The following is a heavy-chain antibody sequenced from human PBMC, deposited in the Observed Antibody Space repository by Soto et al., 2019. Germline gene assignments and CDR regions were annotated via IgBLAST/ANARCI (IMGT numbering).Heavy chain of an antibody. D-gene: IGHD3-22*01. CDR2: IIPIFGTA. V-gene: IGHV1-69*01. CDR3: ARGDHYYDSSGYYYFDY. CDR1: GGTFSSYA. J-gene: IGHJ4*02. Sequence: QVQLVQSGAEVKKPGSSVKVSCKASGGTFSSYAISWVRQAPGQGLEWMGGIIPIFGTANYAQKFQGRVTITADESTSTAYMELSSLRSEDTAVYYCARGDHYYDSSGYYYFDYWGQGTLFTVSS.